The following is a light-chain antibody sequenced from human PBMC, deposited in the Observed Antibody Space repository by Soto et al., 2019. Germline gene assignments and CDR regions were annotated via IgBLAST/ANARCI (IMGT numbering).Light chain of an antibody. CDR3: LQDYKYPLT. CDR2: AAY. CDR1: QGIRND. V-gene: IGKV1-6*01. Sequence: AIEMTQSPSSLSASVGDRVTITCRASQGIRNDLGWYQQKPGKAPKLLIYAAYSLQSGVPSRFSGSGSGTDFTLTISSLQPEEFATYYCLQDYKYPLTFGGGTKVEIK. J-gene: IGKJ4*01.